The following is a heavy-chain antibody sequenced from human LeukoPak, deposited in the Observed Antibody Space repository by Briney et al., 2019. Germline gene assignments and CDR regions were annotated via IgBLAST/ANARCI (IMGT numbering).Heavy chain of an antibody. D-gene: IGHD6-13*01. CDR2: IYYSGST. Sequence: PETLSLTCTVSGGSISSYYWSWIRQPPGKGLEWIGYIYYSGSTNYNPSLKSRVTISVDTSKNQFSLKLSSVTAADTAVYYCARYSSSWGFDYWGQGTLVTVSS. CDR1: GGSISSYY. CDR3: ARYSSSWGFDY. V-gene: IGHV4-59*08. J-gene: IGHJ4*02.